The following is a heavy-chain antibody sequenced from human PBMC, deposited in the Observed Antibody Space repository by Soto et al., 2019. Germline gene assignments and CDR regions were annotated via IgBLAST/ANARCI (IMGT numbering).Heavy chain of an antibody. D-gene: IGHD1-20*01. CDR3: AHRVVPATQYNWNGGHFDY. V-gene: IGHV6-1*01. Sequence: SQTLSLTCAISGDSVSSNSAVWNWIRQSPSRGLEWLGRTYYRSKWYNDYTVSVKSRITINPDTSKNQFSLQLNSVTPEDTATYYCAHRVVPATQYNWNGGHFDYWGQGILVTVSS. CDR1: GDSVSSNSAV. J-gene: IGHJ4*02. CDR2: TYYRSKWYN.